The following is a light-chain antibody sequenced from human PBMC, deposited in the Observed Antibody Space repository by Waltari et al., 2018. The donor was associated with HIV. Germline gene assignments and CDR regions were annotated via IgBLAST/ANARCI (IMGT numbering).Light chain of an antibody. V-gene: IGLV1-44*01. CDR1: SSTIGSNT. CDR3: AAWDDSLNGPV. Sequence: QSVLTQPSSASGTPGQRVTISCSGSSSTIGSNTVNWYQQLPGTAPKPLIYTNNPRPSGFPDRFSGSKSGTSASLAISGLQSEDEADYYCAAWDDSLNGPVFGGGTKLTVL. J-gene: IGLJ2*01. CDR2: TNN.